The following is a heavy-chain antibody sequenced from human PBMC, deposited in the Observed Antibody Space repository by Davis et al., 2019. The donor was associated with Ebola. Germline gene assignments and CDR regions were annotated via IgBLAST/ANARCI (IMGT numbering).Heavy chain of an antibody. Sequence: SETLSLTCTVSGGSISSGGYYWSWIRQHPGKGLEWIGYIYYSGSTYYNPSLKSRVTISVDTSKNQFSLKLSSVTAADTAVYYCALHCSSTSCSSFDYWGQGTLVTVSS. CDR1: GGSISSGGYY. CDR2: IYYSGST. J-gene: IGHJ4*02. V-gene: IGHV4-31*03. CDR3: ALHCSSTSCSSFDY. D-gene: IGHD2-2*01.